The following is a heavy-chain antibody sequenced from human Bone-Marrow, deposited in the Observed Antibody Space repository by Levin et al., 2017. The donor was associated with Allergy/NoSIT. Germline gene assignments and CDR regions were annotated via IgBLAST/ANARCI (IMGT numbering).Heavy chain of an antibody. CDR2: IYSGGST. V-gene: IGHV3-66*01. J-gene: IGHJ3*02. D-gene: IGHD3-22*01. Sequence: LSFTCAASGFTVSGNFMGWVRQPPGKGLEFVSIIYSGGSTFYADSVRGRVFISTDESKNTLYLQMNGLRAEDTAIYYCATYDSSGDAFDMWGQGTMVTVSS. CDR1: GFTVSGNF. CDR3: ATYDSSGDAFDM.